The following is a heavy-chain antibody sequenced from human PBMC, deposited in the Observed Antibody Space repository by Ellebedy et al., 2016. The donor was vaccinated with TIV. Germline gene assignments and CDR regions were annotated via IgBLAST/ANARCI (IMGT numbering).Heavy chain of an antibody. CDR2: TYYASKWNN. V-gene: IGHV6-1*01. CDR1: GDSVSINSGG. CDR3: VRGVGATGMGY. J-gene: IGHJ4*02. D-gene: IGHD1-26*01. Sequence: SETLSLTCAISGDSVSINSGGWNWIRQSPERGLEWLGRTYYASKWNNDYAVSVKSRAVINPDTSKNQFSLQLNSVTPEDTAVYYCVRGVGATGMGYWGQGTQVTVSS.